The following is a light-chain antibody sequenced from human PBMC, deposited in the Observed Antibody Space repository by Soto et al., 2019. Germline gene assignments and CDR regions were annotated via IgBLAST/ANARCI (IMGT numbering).Light chain of an antibody. CDR3: QQSYSNSYT. J-gene: IGKJ2*01. CDR2: SAS. Sequence: DIQLTQSPSSLSASVGDRVTITCRASQSMSDSLNWYQQKSGKAPKLLIYSASSLESGVQSRFSGSGSGTDFTLTISSLQPEDFGTYFCQQSYSNSYTFGQGTTLEIK. V-gene: IGKV1-39*01. CDR1: QSMSDS.